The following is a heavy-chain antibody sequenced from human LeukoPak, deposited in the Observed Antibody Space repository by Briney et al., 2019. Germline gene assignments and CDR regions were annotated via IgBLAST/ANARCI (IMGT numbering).Heavy chain of an antibody. V-gene: IGHV3-73*01. CDR3: TRDRGTYNWFDP. J-gene: IGHJ5*02. Sequence: ASLLLSCAASGFTFSGSAVHWVRQSSGKGLEWVGHIDKKDNLYATAYAESVKGRFTISRDDSKDTAFLHMDSLKTEDTALYYCTRDRGTYNWFDPWGQGTLVTVSS. CDR1: GFTFSGSA. D-gene: IGHD2-15*01. CDR2: IDKKDNLYAT.